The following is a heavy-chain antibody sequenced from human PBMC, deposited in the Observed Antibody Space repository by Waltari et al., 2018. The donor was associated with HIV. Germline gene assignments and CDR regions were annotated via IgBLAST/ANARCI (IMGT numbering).Heavy chain of an antibody. J-gene: IGHJ4*02. CDR2: ITVSGGST. Sequence: VRLLASGGGLVQPGGSLRLACETSGFPFSSYAMSWVRQAPRKGLEWVSAITVSGGSTYYADSVKGRFTISRDNSKNTLYLQMDNLRAEDTAVYYCARQSLGSFDYWGQGTLVTVSS. CDR1: GFPFSSYA. D-gene: IGHD7-27*01. CDR3: ARQSLGSFDY. V-gene: IGHV3-23*01.